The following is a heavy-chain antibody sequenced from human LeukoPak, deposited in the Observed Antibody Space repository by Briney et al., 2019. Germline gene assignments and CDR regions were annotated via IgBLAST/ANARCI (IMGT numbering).Heavy chain of an antibody. V-gene: IGHV1-2*02. Sequence: ASVKVSCKASGYTFTDYYMHWVRQAPGQGLEWMGWINPNSGGTNYAQKFQGRVTMTRDTSISTAYMELGRPASDDTAVYYCAREGVGEGAFDIWGQGTMVTVSS. J-gene: IGHJ3*02. D-gene: IGHD1-26*01. CDR3: AREGVGEGAFDI. CDR1: GYTFTDYY. CDR2: INPNSGGT.